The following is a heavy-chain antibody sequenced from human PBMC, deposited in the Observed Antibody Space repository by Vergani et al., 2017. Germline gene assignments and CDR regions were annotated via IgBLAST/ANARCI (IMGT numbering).Heavy chain of an antibody. CDR2: IYWDDDK. D-gene: IGHD3-10*01. J-gene: IGHJ5*02. Sequence: QITLKESGPTLVKPTQTLTLTCTFSGFSLSTSGVGVGWIRQPPGKALEWLALIYWDDDKRYSPSLKSRLTITKDTSKNQVVLTMTNMYPVDTATYYCAHRPENYYGSGSYYGPNWFDPWGQGTLVTVSS. V-gene: IGHV2-5*02. CDR1: GFSLSTSGVG. CDR3: AHRPENYYGSGSYYGPNWFDP.